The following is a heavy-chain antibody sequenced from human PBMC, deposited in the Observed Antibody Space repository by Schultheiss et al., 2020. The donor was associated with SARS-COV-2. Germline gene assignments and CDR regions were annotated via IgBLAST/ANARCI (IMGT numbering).Heavy chain of an antibody. CDR1: GFTFSNAW. CDR2: IKSKTDGGTT. J-gene: IGHJ3*02. Sequence: GGSLRLSCAASGFTFSNAWMSWVRQAPGKGLEWVGRIKSKTDGGTTDYAAPVKGRFTISRDDSKSIAYLQMNSLKTEDTAVYYCTRDSVPFDIWGQGTMVTVSS. V-gene: IGHV3-15*01. D-gene: IGHD6-6*01. CDR3: TRDSVPFDI.